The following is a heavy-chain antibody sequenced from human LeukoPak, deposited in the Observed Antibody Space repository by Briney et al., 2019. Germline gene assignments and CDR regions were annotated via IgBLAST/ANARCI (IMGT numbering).Heavy chain of an antibody. CDR1: GFTFSSYS. CDR2: INHSGST. D-gene: IGHD3-22*01. Sequence: GSLRLSCAASGFTFSSYSMNWVRQPPGKGLEWIGEINHSGSTSYNPSLKSRVTISLDTSKNQFSLKLRSVTAADTAVYYCASRGDPRSSGYYHATNYYGMDVWGQGTTVTVSS. V-gene: IGHV4-34*01. CDR3: ASRGDPRSSGYYHATNYYGMDV. J-gene: IGHJ6*02.